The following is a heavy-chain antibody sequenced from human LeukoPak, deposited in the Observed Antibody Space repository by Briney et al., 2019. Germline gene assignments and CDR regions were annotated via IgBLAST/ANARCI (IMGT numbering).Heavy chain of an antibody. D-gene: IGHD6-13*01. CDR2: IWYDGSNK. CDR1: GFTFSSYG. J-gene: IGHJ6*03. Sequence: GGSLRLSCAASGFTFSSYGMHWVRQAPGKGLEWVAVIWYDGSNKYYADSVKGRFTISRDNSKNTLYLQMNSLRAEDTAVYYCAKGGGSSWRYYYYYMDVWGKGTTVTVS. CDR3: AKGGGSSWRYYYYYMDV. V-gene: IGHV3-33*06.